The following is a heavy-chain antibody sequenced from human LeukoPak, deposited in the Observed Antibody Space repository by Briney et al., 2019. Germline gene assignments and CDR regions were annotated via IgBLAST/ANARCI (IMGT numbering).Heavy chain of an antibody. J-gene: IGHJ4*02. Sequence: PSGTLSLTSAVSGGSISSSNWWSWVRQPPGKGLEWIGEIYHSGSTNYNPSLKSRVTMSVDKSKNQFSLKLNSVTAADTAVYYCARGWNYAAYFGYWGQGTLVTVSS. V-gene: IGHV4-4*02. D-gene: IGHD1-7*01. CDR3: ARGWNYAAYFGY. CDR2: IYHSGST. CDR1: GGSISSSNW.